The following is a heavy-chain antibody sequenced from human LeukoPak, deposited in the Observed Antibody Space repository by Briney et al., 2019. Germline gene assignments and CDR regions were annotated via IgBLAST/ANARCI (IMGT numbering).Heavy chain of an antibody. CDR2: ISYDGSNK. D-gene: IGHD1-26*01. Sequence: GRSLRLSCAASGFTFSSYAMHWVRQAPGKGLEWVAVISYDGSNKYYADSVKGRSTISRDNSKNTLYLQMNSLRAEDTAVYYCARDRGFSGSLYYFDYWGQGTLVTVSS. CDR3: ARDRGFSGSLYYFDY. V-gene: IGHV3-30-3*01. CDR1: GFTFSSYA. J-gene: IGHJ4*02.